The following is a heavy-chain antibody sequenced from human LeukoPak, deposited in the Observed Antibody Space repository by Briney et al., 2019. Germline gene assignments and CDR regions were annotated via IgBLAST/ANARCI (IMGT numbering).Heavy chain of an antibody. J-gene: IGHJ1*01. CDR1: GYSFTSYW. CDR3: ARVGYDSSGYRGNAEYFQH. CDR2: IYPGDSDT. Sequence: GEPLKISCKGSGYSFTSYWIGWVRQMPGKGLEWMGIIYPGDSDTRYSPSFQGQVTISADKSISTAYLQWSSLKASDTAMYYCARVGYDSSGYRGNAEYFQHWGQGTLVTVSS. V-gene: IGHV5-51*01. D-gene: IGHD3-22*01.